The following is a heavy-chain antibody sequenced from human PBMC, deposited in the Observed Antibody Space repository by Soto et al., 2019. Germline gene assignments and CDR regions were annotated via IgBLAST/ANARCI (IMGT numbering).Heavy chain of an antibody. CDR3: ARSRIAAAGPRGGWFDP. D-gene: IGHD6-13*01. J-gene: IGHJ5*02. CDR1: GFSLSTSGMR. V-gene: IGHV2-70*04. CDR2: IDWDDDK. Sequence: SGPTLVNPTQTLTLTCTFSGFSLSTSGMRVSWIRQPPGKALEWLARIDWDDDKFYSTSLKTRLTISKDTSKNQVVLTMTNMDPVDTATYYCARSRIAAAGPRGGWFDPWGQGTLVTV.